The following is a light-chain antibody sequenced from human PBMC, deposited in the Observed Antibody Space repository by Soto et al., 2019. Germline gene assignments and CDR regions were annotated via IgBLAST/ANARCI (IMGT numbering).Light chain of an antibody. CDR1: QSVNSH. Sequence: EIVMTQSPATLYASPGERATLSCRASQSVNSHLAWYQQNPGQAPRLVIYGASTRATGIPARFSGSGSGTEFTLTISSLQTEDLATYYCLQDYSYPLTFGGGTKVDIK. CDR3: LQDYSYPLT. V-gene: IGKV3-15*01. J-gene: IGKJ4*01. CDR2: GAS.